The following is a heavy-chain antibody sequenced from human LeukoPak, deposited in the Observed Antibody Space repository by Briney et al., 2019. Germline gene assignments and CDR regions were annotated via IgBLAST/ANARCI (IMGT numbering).Heavy chain of an antibody. D-gene: IGHD3-16*02. Sequence: PSETLSLTCTVPGGSISSYYWSWIRQPPGKGLEWIGYIYYSGSTNYNPSLKSRVTISVDTSKNQFSLKLSSVTAADTAVYYCARGNDYVWGSYRTYYMDVWGKGTTVSVSS. CDR1: GGSISSYY. J-gene: IGHJ6*03. CDR2: IYYSGST. V-gene: IGHV4-59*01. CDR3: ARGNDYVWGSYRTYYMDV.